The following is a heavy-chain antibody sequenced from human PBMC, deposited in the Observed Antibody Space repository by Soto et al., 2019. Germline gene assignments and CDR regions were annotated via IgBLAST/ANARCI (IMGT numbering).Heavy chain of an antibody. V-gene: IGHV5-51*01. Sequence: GGALKISRKGSGYTFSKYWIGWGRQLAGEGLEWGGIIFPGDSDTKYNPSFQGQVTISADKSITTTYLQWSSLKASDTAIYYCAASIFYYGMDVWGQGTTVNVSS. CDR3: AASIFYYGMDV. J-gene: IGHJ6*02. CDR1: GYTFSKYW. CDR2: IFPGDSDT.